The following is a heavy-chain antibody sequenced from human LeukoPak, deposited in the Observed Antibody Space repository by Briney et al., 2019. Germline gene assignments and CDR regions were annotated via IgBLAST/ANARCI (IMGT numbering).Heavy chain of an antibody. CDR1: GGSISSSNW. J-gene: IGHJ4*02. CDR2: IYHSGST. D-gene: IGHD6-13*01. V-gene: IGHV4-4*02. Sequence: SETLSLTCAVSGGSISSSNWWSWVRQPPGKGLEWIGEIYHSGSTNYKPSLKSRVTISVDKSKNQFSLRLSSVTAADTAVYYCARVTGYVMEDYFDYWGQGTLVTVSS. CDR3: ARVTGYVMEDYFDY.